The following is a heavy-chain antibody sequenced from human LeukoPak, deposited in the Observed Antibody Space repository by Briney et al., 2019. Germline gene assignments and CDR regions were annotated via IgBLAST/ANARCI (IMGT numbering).Heavy chain of an antibody. V-gene: IGHV4-4*02. D-gene: IGHD3-10*01. J-gene: IGHJ4*02. Sequence: SGTLSLTCGVSGGSISSNNWWSWVRQPPGQGLEWIGEIYHSGSANYNPSLKSRVTISVDKSKNQLSLKLSSVTAADTAVYYCARRRGVNRRYYFDYWGQGTLVTVSS. CDR1: GGSISSNNW. CDR3: ARRRGVNRRYYFDY. CDR2: IYHSGSA.